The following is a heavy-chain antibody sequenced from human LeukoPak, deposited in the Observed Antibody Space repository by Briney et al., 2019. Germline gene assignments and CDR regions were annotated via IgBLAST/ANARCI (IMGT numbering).Heavy chain of an antibody. CDR3: ARGDPPSYDYFDY. J-gene: IGHJ4*02. CDR2: IYSGGST. Sequence: GGSLGLSCAASGFTVSSNYMSWVRQAPGKGLEWVSVIYSGGSTYYADSVKGRFTISRDNSKNTLYLQMNSLRAEDTAVYYCARGDPPSYDYFDYWGQGTLVTVSS. CDR1: GFTVSSNY. D-gene: IGHD1-26*01. V-gene: IGHV3-66*01.